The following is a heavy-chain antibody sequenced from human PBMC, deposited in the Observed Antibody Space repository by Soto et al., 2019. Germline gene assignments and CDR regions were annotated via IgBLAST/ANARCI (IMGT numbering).Heavy chain of an antibody. V-gene: IGHV3-48*02. J-gene: IGHJ4*02. CDR2: IKGGSDI. D-gene: IGHD3-16*01. Sequence: GGSLSLSCAASGFTFSDFSMNWVRQAPGKGLEWVSYIKGGSDISYADSVKGRFTISRDNAKNSLYLEMNSLRDEDTAIYYCARARDYAYVDWGQGTLGTAPQ. CDR1: GFTFSDFS. CDR3: ARARDYAYVD.